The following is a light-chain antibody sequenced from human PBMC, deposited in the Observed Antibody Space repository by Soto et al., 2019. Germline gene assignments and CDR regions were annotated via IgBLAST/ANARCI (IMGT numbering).Light chain of an antibody. Sequence: EIVLTQSPATLSLSPGERATLSCRASQTVSSSLAWYQQKPGQAPRLLIYEASNRATGIPARFSASGTGTDFTLTISDVQPEDFAVYYCQQYGTSPSTFGQGTKVDIK. V-gene: IGKV3-11*01. J-gene: IGKJ1*01. CDR1: QTVSSS. CDR2: EAS. CDR3: QQYGTSPST.